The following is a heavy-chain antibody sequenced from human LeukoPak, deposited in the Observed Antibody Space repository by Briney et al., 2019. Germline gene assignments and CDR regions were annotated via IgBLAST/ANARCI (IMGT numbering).Heavy chain of an antibody. J-gene: IGHJ4*02. V-gene: IGHV4-59*12. CDR1: GASITNYY. Sequence: PSETLSLTCTVSGASITNYYWSWIRQPPGKGLEWIGYIYYSGSTDYNPSLKSRVTMSVDTSKSQFSLKLNSVTAADTAVYYCARQNWYYFDYWGQGALVTVSS. CDR2: IYYSGST. D-gene: IGHD1-1*01. CDR3: ARQNWYYFDY.